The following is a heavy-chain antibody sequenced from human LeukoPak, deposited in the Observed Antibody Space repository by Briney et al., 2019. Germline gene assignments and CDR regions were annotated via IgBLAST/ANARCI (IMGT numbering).Heavy chain of an antibody. CDR3: ARAHGEWELARFDP. J-gene: IGHJ5*02. Sequence: SETLSLTCTASGGSITTTNYYWGWIRQSPGKGLEWIGSIYYSGSAYYNPSLKSRVTISVDTSKNHSSLRLSSVTAADTAVYYCARAHGEWELARFDPWGQGTLVTVSS. V-gene: IGHV4-39*07. CDR1: GGSITTTNYY. CDR2: IYYSGSA. D-gene: IGHD1-26*01.